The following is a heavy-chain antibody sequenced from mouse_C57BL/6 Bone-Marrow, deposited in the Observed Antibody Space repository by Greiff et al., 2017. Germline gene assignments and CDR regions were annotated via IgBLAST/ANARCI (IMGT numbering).Heavy chain of an antibody. J-gene: IGHJ4*01. D-gene: IGHD1-1*01. CDR2: ISSGSSTI. Sequence: EVQRVESGGGLVKPGGSLKLSCAASGFTFSDYGMHWVRQAPEKGLECVAYISSGSSTIYYADTVKCLFTISRDNAKNTLFLQMTSLRSEDTAMYYCASLYDYGSPYYYAMDYWGQGTSVTVSS. CDR3: ASLYDYGSPYYYAMDY. V-gene: IGHV5-17*01. CDR1: GFTFSDYG.